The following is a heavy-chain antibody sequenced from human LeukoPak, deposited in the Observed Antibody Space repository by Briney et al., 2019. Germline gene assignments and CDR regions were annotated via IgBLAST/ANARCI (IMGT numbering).Heavy chain of an antibody. J-gene: IGHJ4*02. CDR1: GGSISSSSYY. CDR3: ARDEYCGGDCYLY. V-gene: IGHV4-39*07. Sequence: SETLSLTCTVSGGSISSSSYYWGWIRQPPGKGLEWIGSIYYSGSTYYNPSLKSRVTISVDTSKNQFSLKLSSVTAADTAVYYCARDEYCGGDCYLYWGQGTLVTVSS. D-gene: IGHD2-21*02. CDR2: IYYSGST.